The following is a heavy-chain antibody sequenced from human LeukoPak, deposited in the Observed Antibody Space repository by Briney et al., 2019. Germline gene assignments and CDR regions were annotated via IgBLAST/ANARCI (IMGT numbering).Heavy chain of an antibody. CDR1: GDSMTTTSHF. CDR2: IYYGGTT. V-gene: IGHV4-39*07. D-gene: IGHD3-10*01. Sequence: SETLSLTCTVSGDSMTTTSHFWDWIRQPPGKGLEWIGSIYYGGTTYYNPSLKSRVTISVDTSKNQFSLKLSSVTAADTAVYYCRTHSTNTMVRGLIITIDYWGQGTLVTVSS. J-gene: IGHJ4*02. CDR3: RTHSTNTMVRGLIITIDY.